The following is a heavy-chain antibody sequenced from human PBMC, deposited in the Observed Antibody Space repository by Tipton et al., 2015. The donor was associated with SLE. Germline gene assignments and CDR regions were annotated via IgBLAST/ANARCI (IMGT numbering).Heavy chain of an antibody. Sequence: TLSLTCTVSGYSISSGYYWGWIRQPPGKGLEWIGSIYHSGSTYYNPSLKSRVTISVDTSKNQFSLKLSSVTAADTAVYYCARGSLETRPLDYWGQGTLVTVSS. CDR2: IYHSGST. J-gene: IGHJ4*02. CDR1: GYSISSGYY. V-gene: IGHV4-38-2*02. CDR3: ARGSLETRPLDY. D-gene: IGHD4-23*01.